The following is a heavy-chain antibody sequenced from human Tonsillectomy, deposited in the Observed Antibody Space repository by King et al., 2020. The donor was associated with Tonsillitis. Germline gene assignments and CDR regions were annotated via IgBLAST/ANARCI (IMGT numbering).Heavy chain of an antibody. J-gene: IGHJ3*02. Sequence: VQLVESGGGVVQPGRSLRLSCAASGFTLSSYDMHWCRQAPGKGLEWLASISPDGNNKYYADSLKGRFTFSRDSSENTLYLQMNSLRPEDTAVYYCAREYGAPGTGGFDIWGQGTMVTVSS. CDR3: AREYGAPGTGGFDI. D-gene: IGHD2-8*02. CDR2: ISPDGNNK. CDR1: GFTLSSYD. V-gene: IGHV3-30*01.